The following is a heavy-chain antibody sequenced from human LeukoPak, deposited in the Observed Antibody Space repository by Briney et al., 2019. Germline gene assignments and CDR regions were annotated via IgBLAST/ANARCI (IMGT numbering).Heavy chain of an antibody. Sequence: SETLSLTCAVSGGSISSSNWWSWVRQPPGKGLEWIGEIYHSGSANYNPSLKSRVTISVDKSKNQFSLRLSSVTAADTAVYYCASAGHDGIGYKVCWGQGTLVTVSS. CDR1: GGSISSSNW. V-gene: IGHV4-4*02. J-gene: IGHJ4*02. D-gene: IGHD3-22*01. CDR3: ASAGHDGIGYKVC. CDR2: IYHSGSA.